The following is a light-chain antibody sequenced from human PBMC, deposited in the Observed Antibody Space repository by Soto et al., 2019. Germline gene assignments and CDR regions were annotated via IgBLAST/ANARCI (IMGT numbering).Light chain of an antibody. V-gene: IGKV1-39*01. CDR3: QHSFNVPLT. CDR2: GAS. Sequence: DIQMTQSPSSLSASVGDRVTITCRASQSIDRYLNWYQQKPGEAPRLLIFGASSLQSGVPSRFSGGGSGTHFTLTISGLQPEDLATYYCQHSFNVPLTFGGGTKVEIK. J-gene: IGKJ4*01. CDR1: QSIDRY.